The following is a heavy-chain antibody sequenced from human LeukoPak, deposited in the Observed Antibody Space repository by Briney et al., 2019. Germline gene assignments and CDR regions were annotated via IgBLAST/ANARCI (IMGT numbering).Heavy chain of an antibody. J-gene: IGHJ4*02. D-gene: IGHD4-17*01. CDR1: GFTFSNYW. CDR2: IKQDGSDK. CDR3: ARDTVATTFDY. V-gene: IGHV3-7*04. Sequence: GGSLRLSCAASGFTFSNYWMSWVRQAPGKGLEWVANIKQDGSDKYYVDPVKGRFTISRDNAKNSLYLQMNSLRAEDTAVYYCARDTVATTFDYWGQGTVVTVSS.